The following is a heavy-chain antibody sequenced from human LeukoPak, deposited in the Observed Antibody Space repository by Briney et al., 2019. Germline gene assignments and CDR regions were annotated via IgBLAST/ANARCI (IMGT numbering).Heavy chain of an antibody. CDR3: AKDRVAIFGVVTTHWFDP. J-gene: IGHJ5*02. CDR2: ISSSGDNT. CDR1: GFTFSSYA. V-gene: IGHV3-23*01. Sequence: GGSLRLSCAASGFTFSSYAMNWVRQAPGKGLEWVSVISSSGDNTYYADSVKGRFTISRDNSKKTLYLQMNSLRDEDTAVYYCAKDRVAIFGVVTTHWFDPWGQGALVTVSS. D-gene: IGHD3-3*01.